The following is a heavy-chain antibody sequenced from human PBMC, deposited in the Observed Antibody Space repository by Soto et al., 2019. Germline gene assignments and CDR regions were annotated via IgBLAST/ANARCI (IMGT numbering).Heavy chain of an antibody. CDR1: GYTFNIFW. Sequence: PXESLKICCTCFGYTFNIFWISLVSQMPGRGLEWVGRIDPRDSYTSYSPSFQGHVTISADKSISAVYLQWGSLKASDTAMYYCARLYCSSSTCDSWFDPWGQGTLVTVPS. V-gene: IGHV5-10-1*01. D-gene: IGHD2-2*01. CDR2: IDPRDSYT. J-gene: IGHJ5*02. CDR3: ARLYCSSSTCDSWFDP.